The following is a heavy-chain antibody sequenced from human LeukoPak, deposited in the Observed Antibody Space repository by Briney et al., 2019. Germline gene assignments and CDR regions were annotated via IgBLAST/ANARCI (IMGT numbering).Heavy chain of an antibody. CDR2: IWYDGSNK. Sequence: GGSLRLSCAASGFTFSSYGMHWVRQAPGKGLEWVAVIWYDGSNKYYADSVKGRFTISRDNSKNTLYLQMNSLRAEDTAVYYCARARPGMAVADYYFDYWGQGTLVTVSS. D-gene: IGHD6-19*01. V-gene: IGHV3-33*01. J-gene: IGHJ4*02. CDR3: ARARPGMAVADYYFDY. CDR1: GFTFSSYG.